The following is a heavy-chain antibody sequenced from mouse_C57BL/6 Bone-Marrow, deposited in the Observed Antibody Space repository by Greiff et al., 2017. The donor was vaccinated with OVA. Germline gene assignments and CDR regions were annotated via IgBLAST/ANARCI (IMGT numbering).Heavy chain of an antibody. CDR1: GYTFTDYY. J-gene: IGHJ3*01. CDR2: INPNNGGT. V-gene: IGHV1-26*01. CDR3: ARGNYSPFAY. D-gene: IGHD1-3*01. Sequence: VQLQQSGPELVKPGASVKISCKASGYTFTDYYMNWVKQSHGKSLEWIGDINPNNGGTSYNQKFKGKATLTVDKSSSTAYMELRSLTSEDSAVYYCARGNYSPFAYWGQGTLVTVSA.